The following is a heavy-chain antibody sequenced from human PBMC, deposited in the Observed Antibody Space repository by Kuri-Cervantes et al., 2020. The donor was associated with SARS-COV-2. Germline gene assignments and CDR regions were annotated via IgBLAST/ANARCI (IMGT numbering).Heavy chain of an antibody. V-gene: IGHV4-30-4*01. D-gene: IGHD6-19*01. Sequence: SCTVSGGSISSGDYYWSWIRQPPGKGLEWIGYIYYSGSTYYNPSLKSRVTISVDTSKNQFSLKLSPVTAADTAVYYCARGRIGYSSGWSYWYFDLWGRGTLVTVSS. CDR1: GGSISSGDYY. J-gene: IGHJ2*01. CDR2: IYYSGST. CDR3: ARGRIGYSSGWSYWYFDL.